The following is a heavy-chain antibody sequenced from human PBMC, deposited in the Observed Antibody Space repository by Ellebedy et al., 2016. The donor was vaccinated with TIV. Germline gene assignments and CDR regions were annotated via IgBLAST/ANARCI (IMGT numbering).Heavy chain of an antibody. V-gene: IGHV3-23*01. Sequence: GESLKISCAASGFTFSSYAMSWVRLAPGKGLEWVSTISGSKGSTNYADSVKGRFTISRDNSKNTLYLQMNSLRAEDTAVYYCAKDYSGLHGMDVWGQGTTVTVS. CDR2: ISGSKGST. D-gene: IGHD1-26*01. CDR3: AKDYSGLHGMDV. CDR1: GFTFSSYA. J-gene: IGHJ6*02.